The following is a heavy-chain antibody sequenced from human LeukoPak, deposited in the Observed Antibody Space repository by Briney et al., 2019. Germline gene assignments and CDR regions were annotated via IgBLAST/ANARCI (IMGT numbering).Heavy chain of an antibody. CDR2: ISYDGSNK. CDR1: GFTFSSYG. CDR3: AKDLLRYNWNYEGPYY. J-gene: IGHJ4*02. D-gene: IGHD1-7*01. Sequence: GGSLRLSCAASGFTFSSYGMHWVRQAPGKGLEWVEVISYDGSNKYYADSVKGRFTISRDNSKNTLYLQMNSLRAEDTAVYYCAKDLLRYNWNYEGPYYWGQGTLVTVSS. V-gene: IGHV3-30*18.